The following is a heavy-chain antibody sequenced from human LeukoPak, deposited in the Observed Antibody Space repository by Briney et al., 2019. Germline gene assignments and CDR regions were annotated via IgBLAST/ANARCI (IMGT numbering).Heavy chain of an antibody. CDR2: IYTSGST. CDR1: GGSISSYY. J-gene: IGHJ3*02. CDR3: AREYSSGYYDAFDI. D-gene: IGHD3-22*01. V-gene: IGHV4-4*07. Sequence: TSETLPLTYTVSGGSISSYYWSWIRQPAGKGLEWIGRIYTSGSTNYNPSLKSRVTMSVDTSKNQFSLKLSSVTAADTAVYYCAREYSSGYYDAFDIWGQGTMVTVSS.